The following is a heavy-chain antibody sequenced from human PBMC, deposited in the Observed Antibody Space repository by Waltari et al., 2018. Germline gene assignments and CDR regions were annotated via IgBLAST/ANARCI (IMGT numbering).Heavy chain of an antibody. V-gene: IGHV3-21*01. D-gene: IGHD3-10*01. Sequence: EVQLVESGGGLVKPGGSLRLSCAASGFTFSSYSMNWVRQAPGKGRELVSSSSSSSSYIYDAESVKGRFTISRDNAKNSLYLQMNSRRAEDTAVYYCARDAFGDYWGQGTLVTVSS. CDR3: ARDAFGDY. CDR1: GFTFSSYS. J-gene: IGHJ4*02. CDR2: SSSSSSYI.